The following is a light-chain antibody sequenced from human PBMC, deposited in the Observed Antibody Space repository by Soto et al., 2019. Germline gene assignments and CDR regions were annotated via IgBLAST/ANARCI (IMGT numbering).Light chain of an antibody. CDR3: QQYGSASWT. Sequence: EIVLTQSPGPLSLSPGERATLSCRCSQSVSSSYLAWYQQKPGQAPRILIFGASGRATGIPDRFSGSGSGTDCTLTISRLEPEDVAVYYCQQYGSASWTFGQGTKVDI. CDR2: GAS. CDR1: QSVSSSY. J-gene: IGKJ1*01. V-gene: IGKV3-20*01.